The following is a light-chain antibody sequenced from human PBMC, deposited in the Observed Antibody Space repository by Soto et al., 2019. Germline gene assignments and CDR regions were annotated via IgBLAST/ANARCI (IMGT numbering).Light chain of an antibody. CDR1: QDISNY. CDR3: QQYDNRPPQPT. V-gene: IGKV1-33*01. Sequence: DIQMTQSPSSLSASVGDRVTITCQASQDISNYLNWYQQKPGKAPELLIYDASNLETGVPSRFSGSGSGTDFTFTISSLQPEDIATYYCQQYDNRPPQPTFGGGNKVEIK. J-gene: IGKJ4*01. CDR2: DAS.